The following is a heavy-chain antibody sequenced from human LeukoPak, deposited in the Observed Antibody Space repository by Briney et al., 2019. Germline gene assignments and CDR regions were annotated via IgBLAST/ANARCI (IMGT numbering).Heavy chain of an antibody. CDR1: GFIVSDKY. J-gene: IGHJ4*02. V-gene: IGHV3-53*01. D-gene: IGHD3-10*01. CDR2: IYSGDNT. Sequence: GGSLRLSCAASGFIVSDKYMSWVRQAPGKGLEWVSIIYSGDNTYYADSVKGRFTVSRDNSKNTLYLQMNSLRAEDTAVYYCARGSETNYGFPDCWGQGTLVTVSS. CDR3: ARGSETNYGFPDC.